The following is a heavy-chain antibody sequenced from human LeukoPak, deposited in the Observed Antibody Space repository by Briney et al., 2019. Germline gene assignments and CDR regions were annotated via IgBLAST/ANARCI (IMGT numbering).Heavy chain of an antibody. CDR3: AKAQDFWDYVWGGYRSPYYFDY. Sequence: GGSLRLSCAASGFTFDDYAMHWVRQAPGKGLEWVSLISGDGGSTYYADSVKGRFTISRDNSKNSLYLQMNSLRTEDTALYYCAKAQDFWDYVWGGYRSPYYFDYWGQGTLVTVSS. J-gene: IGHJ4*02. CDR2: ISGDGGST. D-gene: IGHD3-16*02. V-gene: IGHV3-43*02. CDR1: GFTFDDYA.